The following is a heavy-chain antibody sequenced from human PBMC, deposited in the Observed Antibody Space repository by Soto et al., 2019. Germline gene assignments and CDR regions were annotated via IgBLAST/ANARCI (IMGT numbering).Heavy chain of an antibody. CDR3: ASVLGWYSSGWSWFDP. Sequence: AAVKVSCKASGYTFTSYGISWVRQAPGQGLEWMGWISAYNGNTNYAQKLQGRVTMTTDTSTSTAYMELRSLRSDDTAVYYCASVLGWYSSGWSWFDPWGQGTLVTVSS. CDR1: GYTFTSYG. J-gene: IGHJ5*02. V-gene: IGHV1-18*04. CDR2: ISAYNGNT. D-gene: IGHD6-19*01.